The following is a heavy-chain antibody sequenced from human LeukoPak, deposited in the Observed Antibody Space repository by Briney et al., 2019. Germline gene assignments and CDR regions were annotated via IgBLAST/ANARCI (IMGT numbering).Heavy chain of an antibody. J-gene: IGHJ4*02. CDR2: IYTSGST. D-gene: IGHD1-26*01. Sequence: PSETLSLTCTVSGGSTSSGSYYWSWIRQPAGKGLEWIGRIYTSGSTNYNPSLKSRVTISVDTSKNQFSLKLSSVTAADTAVYYCAREHIVGATHFDYWGQGTLVTVSS. V-gene: IGHV4-61*02. CDR3: AREHIVGATHFDY. CDR1: GGSTSSGSYY.